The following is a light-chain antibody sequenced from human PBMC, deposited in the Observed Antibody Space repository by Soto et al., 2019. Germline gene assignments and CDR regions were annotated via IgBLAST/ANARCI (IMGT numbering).Light chain of an antibody. CDR1: QDILNY. CDR3: QQNDCILS. J-gene: IGKJ4*01. CDR2: DAS. V-gene: IGKV1-33*01. Sequence: DIQMTQSPSTLPASVGDSVTITGQASQDILNYLNWYQQXPGKVPKVLIYDASNLEGGVPSRFSGSGSRTEFTLTISGLQPEDIATYYCQQNDCILSFGGGTKVDIK.